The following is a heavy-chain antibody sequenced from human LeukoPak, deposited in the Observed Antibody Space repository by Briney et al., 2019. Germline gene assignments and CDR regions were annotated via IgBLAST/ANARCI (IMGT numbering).Heavy chain of an antibody. CDR3: AKRSAESSGYFDY. Sequence: GGSLRLSCAASGFTFSNYGMHWVRQAPGKGLEWVAIIRYDRSNKYYADSVKGRFTISRDNSKNTLYLQMNSLRAEDTAVYYCAKRSAESSGYFDYWGQGTLVTVSS. J-gene: IGHJ4*02. CDR1: GFTFSNYG. CDR2: IRYDRSNK. V-gene: IGHV3-30*02. D-gene: IGHD6-19*01.